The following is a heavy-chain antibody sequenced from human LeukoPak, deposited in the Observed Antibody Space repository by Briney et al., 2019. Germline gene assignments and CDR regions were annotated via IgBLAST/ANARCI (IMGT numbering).Heavy chain of an antibody. CDR3: ARDYSGYEIDY. J-gene: IGHJ4*02. CDR2: ILFYETNK. Sequence: PGKSLRLSCAASGFTFGSYAMHWVRQAPAKGLEWVAGILFYETNKRYADSAKVRFTISRHNSRNTLSLQMDGLRVEDTAVYYCARDYSGYEIDYWGQGTLVTVSS. D-gene: IGHD5-12*01. CDR1: GFTFGSYA. V-gene: IGHV3-30-3*01.